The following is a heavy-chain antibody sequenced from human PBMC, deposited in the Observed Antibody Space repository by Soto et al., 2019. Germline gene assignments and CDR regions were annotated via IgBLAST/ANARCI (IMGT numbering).Heavy chain of an antibody. Sequence: QLQLQESGSGLVKPSQTLSLTCAVSGGSISSGGYSWSWIRQPPGKGLEWIGYIYHSGSTYYNPSLKSRVTISVDRSKNQFSLKLSSVTAADTAVYYCARGVTMFRGPYYWYFDLWGRGTLVTVSS. CDR3: ARGVTMFRGPYYWYFDL. D-gene: IGHD3-10*01. CDR2: IYHSGST. J-gene: IGHJ2*01. CDR1: GGSISSGGYS. V-gene: IGHV4-30-2*01.